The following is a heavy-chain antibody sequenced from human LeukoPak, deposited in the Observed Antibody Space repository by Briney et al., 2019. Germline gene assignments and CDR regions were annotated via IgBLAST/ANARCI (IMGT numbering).Heavy chain of an antibody. CDR3: ASGLGAYYYYGMDV. J-gene: IGHJ6*02. CDR2: IWYDGSNK. Sequence: GGSLRLSCAASGFTFSSYGMHWVRQAPGKGLEWVAVIWYDGSNKYYADSVKGRFTISRDNSKNTLYLQMNSLRAEDTAVYYCASGLGAYYYYGMDVWGQGTTVTVSS. D-gene: IGHD3-16*01. CDR1: GFTFSSYG. V-gene: IGHV3-33*08.